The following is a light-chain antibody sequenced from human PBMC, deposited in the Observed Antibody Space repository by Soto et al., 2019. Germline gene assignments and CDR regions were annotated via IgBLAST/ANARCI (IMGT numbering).Light chain of an antibody. Sequence: DIQMTQSPSSLSASVGDRVTITCRASQSISSNLNWYQQKPGKAPKLLIYAASTLQSGVPSRFSGSGSGTDCTLTISSLQPEEFATYYCQQSYSTPRTFGGGTKVEIK. CDR2: AAS. CDR3: QQSYSTPRT. J-gene: IGKJ4*01. V-gene: IGKV1-39*01. CDR1: QSISSN.